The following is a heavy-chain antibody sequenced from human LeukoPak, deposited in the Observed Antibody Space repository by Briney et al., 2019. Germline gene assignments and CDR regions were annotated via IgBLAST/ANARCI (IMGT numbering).Heavy chain of an antibody. D-gene: IGHD2-15*01. CDR3: ARGYCSGGSCYEVDY. Sequence: SETLSLTCTVSSDSISSSSYYWGWIRQPPGKXXXXIGSIYYSGSTYYNPSLKSRVTISVDTSKNQFSLKLSSVTAADTAVYYCARGYCSGGSCYEVDYWGQGTLVTVSS. CDR1: SDSISSSSYY. V-gene: IGHV4-39*01. CDR2: IYYSGST. J-gene: IGHJ4*02.